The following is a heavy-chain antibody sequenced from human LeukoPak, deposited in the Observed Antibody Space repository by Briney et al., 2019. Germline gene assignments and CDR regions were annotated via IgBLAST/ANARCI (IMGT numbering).Heavy chain of an antibody. D-gene: IGHD3-22*01. V-gene: IGHV5-51*01. J-gene: IGHJ3*02. CDR3: ARQRDSSGYLGHAFNI. CDR1: GYSFTSSW. CDR2: IYPVDSDT. Sequence: GESLKISCTDSGYSFTSSWTAWARYMPGKGREWMGIIYPVDSDTRYSPSSQGQVTISADKSISTAYLQWRSLKASDTAMYYCARQRDSSGYLGHAFNIWGQGTMVTVSS.